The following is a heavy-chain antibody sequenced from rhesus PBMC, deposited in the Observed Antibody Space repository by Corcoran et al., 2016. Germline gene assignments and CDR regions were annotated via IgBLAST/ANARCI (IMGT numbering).Heavy chain of an antibody. CDR2: VSSGGSTT. V-gene: IGHV3S42*01. CDR1: GFDLPTYW. Sequence: EVQLVESGGGLAKPGGPRVLTWAAFGFDLPTYWMLCGRKSPGKGLEWISGVSSGGSTTYYADSVKGRFTISRDNSKNIFSLQMNSLRADDTAVYYCAKGLGDSWGQGVVVTVSS. CDR3: AKGLGDS. J-gene: IGHJ6*01.